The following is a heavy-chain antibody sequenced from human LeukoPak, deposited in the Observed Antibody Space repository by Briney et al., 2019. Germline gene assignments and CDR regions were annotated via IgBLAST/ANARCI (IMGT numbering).Heavy chain of an antibody. CDR2: ISWNSGSI. CDR3: ARGLFSAYDSWPFDL. J-gene: IGHJ5*02. V-gene: IGHV3-9*03. D-gene: IGHD5-12*01. CDR1: GFTLDDYA. Sequence: GGSLRLSCAAPGFTLDDYAMHWVRQVPGKGLEWVSGISWNSGSIGYADSVKGRFTISRDNAKNSLYLQMDSLRPEDMALYYCARGLFSAYDSWPFDLWGQGTLVTVSS.